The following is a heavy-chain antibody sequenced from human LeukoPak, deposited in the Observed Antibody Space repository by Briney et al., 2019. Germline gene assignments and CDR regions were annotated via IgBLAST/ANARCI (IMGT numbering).Heavy chain of an antibody. D-gene: IGHD3-10*01. Sequence: GVSLRLSCAASGFTFKNSWMYWVRQAPGQGLLWVSRINADGSDISYVDSVKGRFTISRDNAKNTLYLQMNSLRVEDTAVYYCARPPTMVRQPWGQGTLVTVSS. V-gene: IGHV3-74*01. CDR2: INADGSDI. CDR1: GFTFKNSW. J-gene: IGHJ5*02. CDR3: ARPPTMVRQP.